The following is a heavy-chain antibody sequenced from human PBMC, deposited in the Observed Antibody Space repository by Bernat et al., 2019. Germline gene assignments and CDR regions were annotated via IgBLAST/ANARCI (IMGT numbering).Heavy chain of an antibody. CDR2: IKQDGSEK. CDR1: GFTFSSYW. J-gene: IGHJ4*02. CDR3: ARGGDIVVVPAAILWGY. Sequence: EVQLVESGGGLVQPGGSLRLSCAASGFTFSSYWMSWVRQAPGKGLEWVANIKQDGSEKYYVDSVKGRFTISRDNAKNSLYLQMNSLGAEDTAVYYCARGGDIVVVPAAILWGYWGQGTLVTVSS. D-gene: IGHD2-2*02. V-gene: IGHV3-7*03.